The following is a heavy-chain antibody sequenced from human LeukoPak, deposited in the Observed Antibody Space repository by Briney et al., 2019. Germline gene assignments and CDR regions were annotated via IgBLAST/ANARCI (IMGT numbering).Heavy chain of an antibody. CDR2: IRSKAYGGTT. V-gene: IGHV3-49*03. CDR1: GFTFGDYA. Sequence: GSLRLSCTASGFTFGDYAMSWFRQAPGKGLEWVGFIRSKAYGGTTEYAASVKGRFTISRDDSKSIAYLQMNSLKTEDTAVYYCTRVWGIAARPMPIDYWSQGTLVTVSS. D-gene: IGHD6-6*01. CDR3: TRVWGIAARPMPIDY. J-gene: IGHJ4*02.